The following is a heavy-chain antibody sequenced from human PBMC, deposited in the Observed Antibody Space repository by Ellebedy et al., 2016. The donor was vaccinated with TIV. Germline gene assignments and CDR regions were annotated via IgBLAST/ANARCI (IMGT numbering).Heavy chain of an antibody. Sequence: PGGSLRLSCAASGFTISSSWISWVRQAPGKGLEWVGNIKHDGSEKYYVDSVKGRFTISRDNAKNSLYLQMDSLRAEDTAVDYCARDFDSWGQGTLVTVSS. V-gene: IGHV3-7*03. CDR1: GFTISSSW. J-gene: IGHJ4*02. CDR2: IKHDGSEK. CDR3: ARDFDS.